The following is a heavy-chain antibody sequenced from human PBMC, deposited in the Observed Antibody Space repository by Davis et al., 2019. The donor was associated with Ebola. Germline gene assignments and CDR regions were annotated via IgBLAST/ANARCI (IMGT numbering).Heavy chain of an antibody. CDR2: TYYSSKWYN. J-gene: IGHJ5*02. CDR1: GDSVAGGSGG. CDR3: ARAGYSYGLDP. V-gene: IGHV6-1*01. Sequence: HSQTPSLTCAISGDSVAGGSGGWNWIRQSPSRGLEWLGRTYYSSKWYNGYAESVKSRINISPDTAKNQFSLHLNSVTPEDTAVYYCARAGYSYGLDPWGQGTLVTVSS. D-gene: IGHD5-18*01.